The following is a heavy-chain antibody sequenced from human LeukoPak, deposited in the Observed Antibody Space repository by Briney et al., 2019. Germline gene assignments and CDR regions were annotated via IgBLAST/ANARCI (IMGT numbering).Heavy chain of an antibody. D-gene: IGHD3-22*01. CDR3: ATAYDSSAMDAFDI. CDR1: GYTLTELS. Sequence: GASVKVSCKVSGYTLTELSMHWVRQAPGKGLEWMGGFDPEDGETIYAQKFQGRVTMTEDTSTDTVYMELSSLRSEDTAVYYCATAYDSSAMDAFDIWGQGTMVTVSS. CDR2: FDPEDGET. V-gene: IGHV1-24*01. J-gene: IGHJ3*02.